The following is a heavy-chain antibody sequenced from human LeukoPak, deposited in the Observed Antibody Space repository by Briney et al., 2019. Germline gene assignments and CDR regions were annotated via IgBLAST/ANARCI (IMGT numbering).Heavy chain of an antibody. D-gene: IGHD3-3*01. V-gene: IGHV3-66*02. CDR2: IYSGGST. CDR1: GFTVSSNY. Sequence: GGSLRLSCAASGFTVSSNYMSWVRQAPGKGLEWVSVIYSGGSTYYADSVKGRFTIPRDNSKNTLYLQMNSLRAEDTAVYYCARGRDDFWSGYPFYWGQGTLVTVSS. J-gene: IGHJ4*02. CDR3: ARGRDDFWSGYPFY.